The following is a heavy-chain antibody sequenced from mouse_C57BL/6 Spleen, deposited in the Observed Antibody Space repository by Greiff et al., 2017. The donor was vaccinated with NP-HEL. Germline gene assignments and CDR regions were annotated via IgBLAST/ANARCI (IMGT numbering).Heavy chain of an antibody. V-gene: IGHV1-22*01. Sequence: VQLQQSGPELVKPGASVKMSCKASGYTFTDYNMHWVKQSHGKRLEWIGYINPNNGGTSYNQKFKGKATLTVNKSSSTAYMELRSLTSEDSAVYYCAREGNYAWFAYWGQGTLVTVSA. J-gene: IGHJ3*01. CDR3: AREGNYAWFAY. CDR2: INPNNGGT. CDR1: GYTFTDYN. D-gene: IGHD2-1*01.